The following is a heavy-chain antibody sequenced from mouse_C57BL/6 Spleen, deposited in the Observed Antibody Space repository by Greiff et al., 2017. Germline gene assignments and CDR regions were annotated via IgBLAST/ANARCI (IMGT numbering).Heavy chain of an antibody. CDR2: IYPGNSDT. CDR3: TRSDSLVPLGY. Sequence: VQLKQSGTVLARPGASVKMSCKTSGYTFTSYWMHWVKQRPGQGLEWIGAIYPGNSDTSYNQKFKGKANLTAVTSASTAYMELSSLTTEDSAVYYCTRSDSLVPLGYWGQGTTLTVAS. J-gene: IGHJ2*01. D-gene: IGHD6-2*01. CDR1: GYTFTSYW. V-gene: IGHV1-5*01.